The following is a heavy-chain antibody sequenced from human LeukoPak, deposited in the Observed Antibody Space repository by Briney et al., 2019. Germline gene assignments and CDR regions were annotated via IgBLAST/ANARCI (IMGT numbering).Heavy chain of an antibody. Sequence: PGGSLRLSCEASGFIFNTYWMHWVRQAPGKGLMWVARIYYDGSTADYADSMKGRFPISRDNAKNTLSLHMSSLRAEDTAVYYCVRADIAARLRPGPGGVYYYMDVWGKGATVTVSS. D-gene: IGHD6-6*01. V-gene: IGHV3-74*01. CDR3: VRADIAARLRPGPGGVYYYMDV. J-gene: IGHJ6*03. CDR1: GFIFNTYW. CDR2: IYYDGSTA.